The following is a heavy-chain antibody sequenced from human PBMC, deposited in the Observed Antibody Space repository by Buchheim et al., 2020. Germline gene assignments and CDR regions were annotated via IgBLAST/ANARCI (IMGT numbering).Heavy chain of an antibody. V-gene: IGHV3-30*03. D-gene: IGHD6-19*01. Sequence: QVQLVESGGGVVQPGRSLRLSCAASGFTFSSYAMHWVRQAPGKGLEWVAIVSYDGSNKYYADSVKGRFTISRDNSKNTLYLQMHRLRAEDTAVYYCARDRQAVAGIYYYYYGMDVWGQGTT. CDR1: GFTFSSYA. CDR3: ARDRQAVAGIYYYYYGMDV. CDR2: VSYDGSNK. J-gene: IGHJ6*02.